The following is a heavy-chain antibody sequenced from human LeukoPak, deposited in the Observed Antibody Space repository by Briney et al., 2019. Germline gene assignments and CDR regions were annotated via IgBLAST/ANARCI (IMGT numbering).Heavy chain of an antibody. D-gene: IGHD6-13*01. Sequence: SVKVSCKASGGTFSSYANSWVRQAPGQGLEWMGGIIPIFGTANHAQKFQGRVTITADESTSTAYMELSSLRSEDTAVYYCARVILGYSSSWYDLNYYGMDVWGQGTTVTVSS. CDR3: ARVILGYSSSWYDLNYYGMDV. CDR1: GGTFSSYA. J-gene: IGHJ6*02. V-gene: IGHV1-69*13. CDR2: IIPIFGTA.